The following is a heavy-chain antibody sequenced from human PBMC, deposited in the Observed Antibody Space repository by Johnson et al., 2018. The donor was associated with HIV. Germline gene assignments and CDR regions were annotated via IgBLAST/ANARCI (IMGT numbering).Heavy chain of an antibody. CDR1: GFTFSSYG. J-gene: IGHJ3*02. CDR3: AREGATIEGRSTCDI. D-gene: IGHD5-24*01. CDR2: IRYDGSNK. V-gene: IGHV3-30*02. Sequence: QVQLVESGGGVVQPGGSLRLSCAASGFTFSSYGMHWVRLAPGKGLEWVAFIRYDGSNKYYADSVKGRFTISRDNSKNTLYLQMNSLRAEDTAVYYCAREGATIEGRSTCDIWGPGTMVTVSS.